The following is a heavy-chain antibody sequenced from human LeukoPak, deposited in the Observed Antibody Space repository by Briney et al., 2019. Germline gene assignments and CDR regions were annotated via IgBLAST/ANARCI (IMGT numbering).Heavy chain of an antibody. CDR3: ARGYDTYYYDSSGPSGAFDY. CDR1: GYTFTSYD. J-gene: IGHJ4*02. V-gene: IGHV1-8*01. D-gene: IGHD3-22*01. Sequence: ASGKVSCKASGYTFTSYDINRVRQATGQGLGWMGWMNPNSGNTGYAQKFQGRVTMTRNTSISTAYMELSSLRSEDTAVYYCARGYDTYYYDSSGPSGAFDYWGQGPLVTVSS. CDR2: MNPNSGNT.